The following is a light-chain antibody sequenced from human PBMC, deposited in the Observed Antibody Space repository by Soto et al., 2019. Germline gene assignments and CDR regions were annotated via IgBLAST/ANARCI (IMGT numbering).Light chain of an antibody. CDR2: AAS. CDR1: RGIYNY. CDR3: QQYYDSPRT. Sequence: DVQVTQSPASLSASVGDRVNISCRTSRGIYNYLAWYQQKSGQIPKLLINAASSLQSGVPSRFSGSGSGTDFTLTISCLQSEDFATYYCQQYYDSPRTFGQGTKV. J-gene: IGKJ1*01. V-gene: IGKV1-27*01.